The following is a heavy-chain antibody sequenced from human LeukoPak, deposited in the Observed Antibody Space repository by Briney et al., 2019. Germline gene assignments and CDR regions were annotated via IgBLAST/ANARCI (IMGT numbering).Heavy chain of an antibody. J-gene: IGHJ4*02. CDR3: ARDSGGYYDSSCNYDY. V-gene: IGHV4-59*01. CDR1: GGSISSYY. Sequence: SETLSLTCTVSGGSISSYYWSWIRQPPGKGLEWIGYIYYSGSTNYNPSLKSRVTISVDTSKNQFSLKLSSVTAADTAVYYCARDSGGYYDSSCNYDYWGQGTLVTVSS. CDR2: IYYSGST. D-gene: IGHD3-22*01.